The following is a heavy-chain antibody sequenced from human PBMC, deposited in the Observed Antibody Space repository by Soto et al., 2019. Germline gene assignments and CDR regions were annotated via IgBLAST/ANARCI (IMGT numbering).Heavy chain of an antibody. J-gene: IGHJ4*02. CDR2: ISSSGGST. CDR3: AKDGLGAYTYGSYYFDY. Sequence: EVQLLESGGGLVQPGGSLRLSCAASGFTFSSYAMSWVRQAPGKGLEWVSTISSSGGSTYYADSVKGRFTISRDNSXNXXYLQMNSLRAEDTAVYYCAKDGLGAYTYGSYYFDYWGQGTLVTVSS. V-gene: IGHV3-23*01. D-gene: IGHD5-18*01. CDR1: GFTFSSYA.